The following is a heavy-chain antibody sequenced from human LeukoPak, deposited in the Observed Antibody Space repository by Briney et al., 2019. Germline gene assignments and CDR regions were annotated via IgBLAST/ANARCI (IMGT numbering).Heavy chain of an antibody. Sequence: GGSLRLSCAASGFTFSSYEMNWVRQAPGKGLEWVSYISSSGSTIYYADSVKGRFTISRDNAKNSLYLQMDSPRAEDTAVYYCARRPYYYDSLDYWGQGTLVTVSS. CDR2: ISSSGSTI. J-gene: IGHJ4*02. V-gene: IGHV3-48*03. CDR3: ARRPYYYDSLDY. CDR1: GFTFSSYE. D-gene: IGHD3-22*01.